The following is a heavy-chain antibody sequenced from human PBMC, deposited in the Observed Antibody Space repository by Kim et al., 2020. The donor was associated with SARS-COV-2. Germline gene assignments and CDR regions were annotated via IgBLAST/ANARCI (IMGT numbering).Heavy chain of an antibody. CDR1: GGSFSGYY. J-gene: IGHJ3*02. D-gene: IGHD3-10*01. CDR3: ARDPGSGSYLGAFDI. Sequence: SETLSLTCAVYGGSFSGYYWSWIRQPPGKGLEWIGEIHHSGSTNYNPSLKSRITVSVDTSKNQFSLKLSSVTAADTAVYYCARDPGSGSYLGAFDIWGQG. V-gene: IGHV4-34*01. CDR2: IHHSGST.